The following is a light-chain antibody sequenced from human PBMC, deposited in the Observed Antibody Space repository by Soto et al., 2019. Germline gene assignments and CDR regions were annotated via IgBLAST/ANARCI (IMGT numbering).Light chain of an antibody. CDR1: QSVSSN. Sequence: EIVMTQSPPTLSVSPGERGTLSCRASQSVSSNLAWFQQKPGQAPRLLIYVASIRATGIAARFSGSGSGTEFTLTITSLQSEDFAVYYCQQYSNWPRTFGQGTKLEIK. J-gene: IGKJ2*01. V-gene: IGKV3-15*01. CDR2: VAS. CDR3: QQYSNWPRT.